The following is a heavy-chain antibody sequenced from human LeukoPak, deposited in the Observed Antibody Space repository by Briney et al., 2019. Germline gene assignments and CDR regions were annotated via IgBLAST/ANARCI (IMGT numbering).Heavy chain of an antibody. Sequence: ASVKVSCKASGYTFTGYYMHWVRQAPGQRLEWMGWINGGSDNAKYLQKFQGRVTISRDTSASTAYMELSGLRSEDTAVYYCARSLGSHNFDYWGQGTLVTVSS. CDR2: INGGSDNA. CDR3: ARSLGSHNFDY. V-gene: IGHV1-3*01. CDR1: GYTFTGYY. J-gene: IGHJ4*02. D-gene: IGHD3-10*01.